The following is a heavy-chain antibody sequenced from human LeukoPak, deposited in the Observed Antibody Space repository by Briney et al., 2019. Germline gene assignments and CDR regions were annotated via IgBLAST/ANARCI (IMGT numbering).Heavy chain of an antibody. CDR2: ISAYNGNR. CDR1: GYTFSSYG. CDR3: AREEAYWGGDCYSFAFDI. J-gene: IGHJ3*02. Sequence: ASVKVSCKASGYTFSSYGISWVRQAPGQGLEWMGWISAYNGNRNYAQKLQGRVTMTTDTSTSTAYMELRSLRSDDTAVYYCAREEAYWGGDCYSFAFDIWGQGTMVTVSS. D-gene: IGHD2-21*02. V-gene: IGHV1-18*01.